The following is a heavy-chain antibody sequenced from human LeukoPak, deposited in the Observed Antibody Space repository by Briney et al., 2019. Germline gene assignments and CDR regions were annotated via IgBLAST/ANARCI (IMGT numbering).Heavy chain of an antibody. CDR2: MNQDGSEK. CDR1: GFTFNGFW. CDR3: ARDQVGPED. D-gene: IGHD1-26*01. Sequence: PGGSLRLSCAASGFTFNGFWMSWVRQAPGKGLEWVANMNQDGSEKYYVDSVKGRFTISRDNAKSSLYLQMNSLTAEDTAVYYCARDQVGPEDWGQGTLVTVSS. J-gene: IGHJ4*02. V-gene: IGHV3-7*01.